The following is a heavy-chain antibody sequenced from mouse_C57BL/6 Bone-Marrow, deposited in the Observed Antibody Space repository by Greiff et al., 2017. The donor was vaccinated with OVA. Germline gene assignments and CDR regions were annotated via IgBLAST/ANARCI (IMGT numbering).Heavy chain of an antibody. J-gene: IGHJ3*01. CDR2: INPSSGYT. CDR1: GYTFTSYT. D-gene: IGHD2-1*01. V-gene: IGHV1-4*01. Sequence: VQLQQSGAELARPGASVKMSCKASGYTFTSYTMHWVKQRPGQGLEWIGYINPSSGYTKYNQKFKDKATLTADKSSSTAYMQLSSLTSEDSAVYYCAREDGNWFAYWGQGTPVTVSA. CDR3: AREDGNWFAY.